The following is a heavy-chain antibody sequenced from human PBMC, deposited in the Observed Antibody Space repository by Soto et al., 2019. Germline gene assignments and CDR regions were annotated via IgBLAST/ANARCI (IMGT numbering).Heavy chain of an antibody. CDR1: GYTFTYYP. CDR3: AREPLCGGRCYDNYFDP. Sequence: VKVSCKASGYTFTYYPIHWVRQAPGQRLEWMGWINIGNGNTASSQKFQDRVTITRETSASTAYMELTSLRSEDTAVYYCAREPLCGGRCYDNYFDPWGQGTLVTVS. D-gene: IGHD2-15*01. CDR2: INIGNGNT. J-gene: IGHJ5*02. V-gene: IGHV1-3*04.